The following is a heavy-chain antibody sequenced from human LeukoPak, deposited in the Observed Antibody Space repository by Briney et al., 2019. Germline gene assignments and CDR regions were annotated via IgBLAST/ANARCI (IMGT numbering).Heavy chain of an antibody. J-gene: IGHJ5*02. Sequence: ASVKVSCKVSGHTLTELSMHWVRQAPGKGLEWMGGFDPEDGETIYAQKFQGRVTMTEDTSTDTAYMELSSLRSEDTAVYYCATSSDIVATSWFDPWGQGTLVTVSS. V-gene: IGHV1-24*01. D-gene: IGHD5-12*01. CDR3: ATSSDIVATSWFDP. CDR2: FDPEDGET. CDR1: GHTLTELS.